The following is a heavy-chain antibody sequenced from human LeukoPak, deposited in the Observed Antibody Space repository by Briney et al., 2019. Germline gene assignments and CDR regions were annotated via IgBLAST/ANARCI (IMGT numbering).Heavy chain of an antibody. CDR2: MNPNSGNT. V-gene: IGHV1-8*03. D-gene: IGHD4-17*01. J-gene: IGHJ4*02. CDR3: ARGSGSGAGINYFPGDSLGY. CDR1: GYTFTSYD. Sequence: ASVKVSCKASGYTFTSYDINWVRQASGQGLEWMGWMNPNSGNTGYAQKFQGRVTITRNTSISTAYMELSSLRSEDTAVYYCARGSGSGAGINYFPGDSLGYWGQGTLVTVSS.